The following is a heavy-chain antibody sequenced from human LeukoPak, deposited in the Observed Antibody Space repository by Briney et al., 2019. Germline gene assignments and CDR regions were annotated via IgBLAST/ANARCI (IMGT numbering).Heavy chain of an antibody. CDR3: ARFPYEIRLYYMDV. V-gene: IGHV4-39*07. Sequence: SETLSLTCTVSGGSIISGSHFWGWIRQPPGKGLEWIGFIFYSGSTYYNPSLTSRVTISVGTSGNQFSLKVTSVTAADAAVYYCARFPYEIRLYYMDVWGKGTTVTVSS. J-gene: IGHJ6*03. CDR1: GGSIISGSHF. D-gene: IGHD2-21*01. CDR2: IFYSGST.